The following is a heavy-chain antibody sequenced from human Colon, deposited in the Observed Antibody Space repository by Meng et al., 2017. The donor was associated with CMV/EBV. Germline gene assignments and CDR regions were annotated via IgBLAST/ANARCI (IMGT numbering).Heavy chain of an antibody. CDR2: ITGSSDYI. CDR1: GFTFSSYG. J-gene: IGHJ3*02. V-gene: IGHV3-21*01. D-gene: IGHD6-6*01. CDR3: ATDRGIIPSRPGAFDI. Sequence: GESLKISCAASGFTFSSYGMHWVRQAPGRGPEWVASITGSSDYIYYADSVKGRFTISRDNTKNSLYLQMNTLRAEDTAVYYCATDRGIIPSRPGAFDIWGQGTMVTVSS.